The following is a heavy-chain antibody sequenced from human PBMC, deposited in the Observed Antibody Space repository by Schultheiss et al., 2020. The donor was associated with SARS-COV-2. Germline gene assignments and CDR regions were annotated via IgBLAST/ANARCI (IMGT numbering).Heavy chain of an antibody. D-gene: IGHD3-10*01. V-gene: IGHV4-59*06. J-gene: IGHJ5*02. CDR3: ARGRVRGVIFNWFDP. CDR2: ISYSGST. CDR1: GGSISSYY. Sequence: SETLSLTCTVSGGSISSYYWSWIRQPAGKGLEWIGHISYSGSTYYNPSLKSRVTISVDTSKNQFSLKLSSVTAADTAVYYCARGRVRGVIFNWFDPWGQGTLVTVSS.